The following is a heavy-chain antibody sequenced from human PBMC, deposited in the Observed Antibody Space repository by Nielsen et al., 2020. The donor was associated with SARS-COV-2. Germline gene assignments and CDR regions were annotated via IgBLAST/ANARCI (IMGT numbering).Heavy chain of an antibody. J-gene: IGHJ3*01. CDR3: AISSRLSFDDGDYYPDSFHF. V-gene: IGHV4-38-2*01. CDR2: IHYSGGT. D-gene: IGHD3-22*01. Sequence: ESLKISCAASTFTFSDYYISWIRQPPGKGLEWIGSIHYSGGTYYNPSLRSRVTISVDTSKNQFSLRLTSVTAADTAFYYCAISSRLSFDDGDYYPDSFHFWGQGTMVTVSS. CDR1: TFTFSDYY.